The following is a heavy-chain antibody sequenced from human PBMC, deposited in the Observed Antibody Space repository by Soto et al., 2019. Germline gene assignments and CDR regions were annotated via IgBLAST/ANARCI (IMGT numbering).Heavy chain of an antibody. CDR2: MLYGVST. CDR3: ARLPSRHLVDY. V-gene: IGHV4-39*01. Sequence: SSETLSLTCTVSGSSINSSGYYWGWIRQPPGKGLEWIGSMLYGVSTYYNPSLKSRVTVSVDTSKNQFSLNLRSVTAADTAVYYCARLPSRHLVDYWGQGTLVTVSS. CDR1: GSSINSSGYY. D-gene: IGHD3-3*02. J-gene: IGHJ4*02.